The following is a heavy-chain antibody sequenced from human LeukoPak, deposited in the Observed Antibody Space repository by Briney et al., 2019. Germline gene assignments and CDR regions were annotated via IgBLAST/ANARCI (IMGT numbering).Heavy chain of an antibody. CDR3: ARHEYSGSYYGLSWFDP. Sequence: PSETLSLTCTASGGSISGSCCYWGWIRQPPGKGLEWIASIYYSGSTYYNPSLKSRVTISVDTSKNQLSLKLSSLTAADTAVYYCARHEYSGSYYGLSWFDPWGQGTLVTVSS. D-gene: IGHD1-26*01. V-gene: IGHV4-39*01. CDR2: IYYSGST. CDR1: GGSISGSCCY. J-gene: IGHJ5*02.